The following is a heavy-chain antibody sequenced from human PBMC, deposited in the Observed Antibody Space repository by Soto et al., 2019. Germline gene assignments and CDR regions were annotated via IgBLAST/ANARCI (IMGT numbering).Heavy chain of an antibody. CDR2: ISGSGGVT. D-gene: IGHD6-19*01. CDR1: GFTFSSYA. J-gene: IGHJ3*01. V-gene: IGHV3-23*01. CDR3: AKIHSGSSEDAFDV. Sequence: EVQLLESGGGLVQPGGSHRFSGAASGFTFSSYAMSWLRQGPGKGLEWVTLISGSGGVTDYADSVKGRFTVSRDNSKNTMYPELNSLTAGDTAIYYCAKIHSGSSEDAFDVWGQGTVVTVS.